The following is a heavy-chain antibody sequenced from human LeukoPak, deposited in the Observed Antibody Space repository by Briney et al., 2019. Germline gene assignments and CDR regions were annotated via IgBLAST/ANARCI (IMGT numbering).Heavy chain of an antibody. D-gene: IGHD3-16*02. CDR2: ISGSGGST. J-gene: IGHJ5*02. Sequence: GGSLSLSCAASGFTFSGYAMSWVRQAPGKGLEWVSAISGSGGSTYYADSVKGRFTISRDNSKNTLYLQMNSLRAEDTAVYYCAKDSRVDDYVWGSYHIDPWGQGTLVTVSS. CDR1: GFTFSGYA. V-gene: IGHV3-23*01. CDR3: AKDSRVDDYVWGSYHIDP.